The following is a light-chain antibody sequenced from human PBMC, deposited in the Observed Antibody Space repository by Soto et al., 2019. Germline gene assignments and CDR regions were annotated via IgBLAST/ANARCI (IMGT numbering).Light chain of an antibody. CDR2: AAS. J-gene: IGKJ3*01. Sequence: DIQLTQSPSFLSASVGDRVTITCRASQGISSYLAWYQQKPGKAPKLLIYAASTLQSGVPSRFSGSGSGTEFTLTISSLQHEDCASYYCQQLNSYSFTFGPGTKVDIK. CDR1: QGISSY. CDR3: QQLNSYSFT. V-gene: IGKV1-9*01.